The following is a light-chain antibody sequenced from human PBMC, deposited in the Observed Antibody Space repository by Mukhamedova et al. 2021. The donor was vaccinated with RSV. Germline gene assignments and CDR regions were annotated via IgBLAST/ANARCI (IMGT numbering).Light chain of an antibody. CDR2: AAS. CDR3: HSRLT. J-gene: IGKJ4*01. V-gene: IGKV1-39*01. Sequence: WYQRRVHGKAPKLLIYAASSLQSGVPSRFSGSGSGTDFTLTISSLQPEDFATYYCHSRLTFGGGTKVEIK.